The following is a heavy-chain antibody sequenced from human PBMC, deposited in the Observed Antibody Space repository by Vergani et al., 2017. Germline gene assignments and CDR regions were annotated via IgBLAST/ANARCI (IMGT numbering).Heavy chain of an antibody. CDR2: IRYDGSNK. Sequence: VQLLESGGGLVQPGGSLRLSCAASGFTFSSYGMHWVRQAPGKGLEWVAFIRYDGSNKYYADSVKGRFTISRDNSKNTLYLQMNSLRAEDTAVYYCAKDHGPYRKIDYWGQGTLVTVSS. CDR3: AKDHGPYRKIDY. CDR1: GFTFSSYG. J-gene: IGHJ4*02. V-gene: IGHV3-30*02. D-gene: IGHD1-26*01.